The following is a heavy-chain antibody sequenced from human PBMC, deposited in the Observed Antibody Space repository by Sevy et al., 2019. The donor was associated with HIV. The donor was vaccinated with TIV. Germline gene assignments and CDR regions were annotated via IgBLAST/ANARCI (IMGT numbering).Heavy chain of an antibody. V-gene: IGHV1-24*01. CDR2: FDPEDGET. D-gene: IGHD3-10*01. CDR3: ATDNTAMVRGVITLGDYYYGMDV. Sequence: ASVKVSCKVSGYTLTELSMHWVRQAPGKGLEWMGGFDPEDGETIYAQKFQGRATMPEDTSTDTAYIEMTSLRCESTAVYYCATDNTAMVRGVITLGDYYYGMDVWGQGTTVTVSS. CDR1: GYTLTELS. J-gene: IGHJ6*02.